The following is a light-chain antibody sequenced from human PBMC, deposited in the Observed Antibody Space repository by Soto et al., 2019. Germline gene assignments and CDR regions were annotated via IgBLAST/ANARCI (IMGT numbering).Light chain of an antibody. Sequence: EIVLTQSPGTLSLSPGERATLSCRASQSVSSSYLAWYQQKPGQAPRLLIYGASSRATGIPDRFGGSGSGTDFTLTISRLEPEDFAVYYCQQYGSSELTFGGGTKVDIK. V-gene: IGKV3-20*01. J-gene: IGKJ4*01. CDR1: QSVSSSY. CDR3: QQYGSSELT. CDR2: GAS.